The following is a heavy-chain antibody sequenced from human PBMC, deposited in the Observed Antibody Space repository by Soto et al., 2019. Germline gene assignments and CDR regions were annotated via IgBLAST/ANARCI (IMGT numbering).Heavy chain of an antibody. Sequence: QVHLVESGGGVVQPGRSLRLSCAASGFTFSSYGMHWVRQAPGKGLEWVAVISYDGSHKYYADSVKGRFTISRDNSKNTLFLQMNSLRVEDMALYYCAKGAGWNDEGFYYYMDVWGKGTTVTVSS. CDR2: ISYDGSHK. CDR1: GFTFSSYG. CDR3: AKGAGWNDEGFYYYMDV. J-gene: IGHJ6*03. V-gene: IGHV3-30*18. D-gene: IGHD1-1*01.